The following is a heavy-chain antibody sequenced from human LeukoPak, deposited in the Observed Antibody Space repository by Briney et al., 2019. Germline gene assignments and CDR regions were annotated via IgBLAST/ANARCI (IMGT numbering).Heavy chain of an antibody. Sequence: GGSLRLSCAASGFTFSSYAMSWVRQTPGKGLEWVSGISGSGGSTYYADSVKGRFTISRDNSKNTLYLQMNSLRAEDTAVYYCAKSRLGYCSGGSCYSPYYYYYMDVWGKGTTVTVSS. V-gene: IGHV3-23*01. CDR1: GFTFSSYA. CDR2: ISGSGGST. CDR3: AKSRLGYCSGGSCYSPYYYYYMDV. D-gene: IGHD2-15*01. J-gene: IGHJ6*03.